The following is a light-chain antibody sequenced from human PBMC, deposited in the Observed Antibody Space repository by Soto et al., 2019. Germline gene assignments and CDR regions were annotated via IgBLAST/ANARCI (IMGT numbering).Light chain of an antibody. CDR2: DVS. Sequence: QSVLTQPASGSGSPGQSITISCTGTSSDVGGYNYVSWYQQHPGKAPNLMIYDVSNRPSGVSNRFSGSKSGNTASLTISGLQAEDEADYYCSSYTSSSTLYVFGTGTKVTVL. CDR1: SSDVGGYNY. CDR3: SSYTSSSTLYV. J-gene: IGLJ1*01. V-gene: IGLV2-14*01.